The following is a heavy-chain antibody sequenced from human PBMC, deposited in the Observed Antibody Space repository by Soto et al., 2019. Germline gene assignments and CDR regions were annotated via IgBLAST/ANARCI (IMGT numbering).Heavy chain of an antibody. CDR2: ISSSSSTI. CDR3: AKGPWVTYRYTLDP. Sequence: HPGGSLRLSCAASGFTFSSYSMNWVRQAPGKGLEWVSYISSSSSTIYYADSVKGRFTISRDNAKNSLYLQMNSLRAEDTAVYYCAKGPWVTYRYTLDPWGPGTLVTVSS. J-gene: IGHJ5*02. CDR1: GFTFSSYS. D-gene: IGHD3-16*02. V-gene: IGHV3-48*01.